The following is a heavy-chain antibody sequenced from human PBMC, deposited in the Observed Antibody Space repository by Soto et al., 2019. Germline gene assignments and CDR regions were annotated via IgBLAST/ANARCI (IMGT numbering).Heavy chain of an antibody. V-gene: IGHV4-39*06. CDR3: ATSYGNAWYTY. J-gene: IGHJ4*02. D-gene: IGHD6-13*01. CDR1: GGSISSSSYY. CDR2: IYYSGST. Sequence: SETLSLTCTVSGGSISSSSYYWGWIRQPPGKGLEWIGNIYYSGSTYYNPSLKSRVTISVDTSKNQFTLQLTSVTVEDTAVYYCATSYGNAWYTYWGQGTQVTVSS.